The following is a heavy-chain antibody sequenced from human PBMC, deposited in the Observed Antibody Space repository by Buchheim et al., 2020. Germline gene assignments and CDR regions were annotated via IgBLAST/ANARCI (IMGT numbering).Heavy chain of an antibody. J-gene: IGHJ4*02. Sequence: QVQLVESGGGVVQPGRSLRLSCAASGFTFSSYGMHWVRQAPGKGLEWVAVIWYDGSNKYYADSVKGRFTISRDNSKNTLYLQMNSLRAEDTAVYYCARDGRGIAARRGVLDYWGQGTL. CDR3: ARDGRGIAARRGVLDY. V-gene: IGHV3-33*01. D-gene: IGHD6-6*01. CDR2: IWYDGSNK. CDR1: GFTFSSYG.